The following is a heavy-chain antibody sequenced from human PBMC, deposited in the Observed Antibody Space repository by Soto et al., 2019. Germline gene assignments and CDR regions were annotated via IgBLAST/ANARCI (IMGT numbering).Heavy chain of an antibody. CDR1: GYSFTSYW. D-gene: IGHD1-7*01. Sequence: PGESLKISCKGSGYSFTSYWISWVRQMPGKGLEWMGRIDPSDSYTNYSPSFQGHVTISADKSISTAYLQWSSLKASDTAMYYCARHGTLVTRYSLPSHYWGQGTLVTVSS. CDR3: ARHGTLVTRYSLPSHY. V-gene: IGHV5-10-1*01. J-gene: IGHJ4*02. CDR2: IDPSDSYT.